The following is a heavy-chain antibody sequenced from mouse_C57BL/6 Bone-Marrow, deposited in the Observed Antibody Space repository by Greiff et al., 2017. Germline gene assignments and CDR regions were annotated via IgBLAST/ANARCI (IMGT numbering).Heavy chain of an antibody. D-gene: IGHD2-1*01. V-gene: IGHV5-4*01. Sequence: EVQVVESGGGLVKPGGSLKLSCAASGFTFSSYAMSWVRQTPEKRLAWVATISDGGSYTYYPDNVKGRFTISRDNAKSNLYLQMSHLKSEDTAMYYCARVGNPAWFAYWGQGTLVTVA. CDR1: GFTFSSYA. CDR2: ISDGGSYT. CDR3: ARVGNPAWFAY. J-gene: IGHJ3*01.